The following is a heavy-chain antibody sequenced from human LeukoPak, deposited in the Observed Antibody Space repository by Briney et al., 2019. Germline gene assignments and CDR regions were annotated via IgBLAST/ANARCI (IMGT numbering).Heavy chain of an antibody. CDR2: IRYDGSNK. CDR1: GFTFSSYG. CDR3: AKDRADSGSFGY. V-gene: IGHV3-30*02. D-gene: IGHD1-26*01. Sequence: RLPCAASGFTFSSYGMHWVRQAPGKGLEWVAFIRYDGSNKYYADSVKGGFTISRDNSKNTLYLQMNSLRAEDTAVYYCAKDRADSGSFGYWGQGTLVTVSS. J-gene: IGHJ4*02.